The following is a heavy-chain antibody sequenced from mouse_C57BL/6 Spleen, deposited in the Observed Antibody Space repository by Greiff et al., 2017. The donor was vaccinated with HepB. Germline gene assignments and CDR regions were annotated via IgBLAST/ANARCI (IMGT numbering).Heavy chain of an antibody. CDR3: ARFYEGHFDV. V-gene: IGHV1-59*01. J-gene: IGHJ1*03. CDR2: IDPSDSYT. CDR1: GYTFTSYW. D-gene: IGHD2-3*01. Sequence: QVQLQQPGAELVRPGTSVKLSCKASGYTFTSYWMHWVKQRPGQGLEWIGVIDPSDSYTNYNQKFKGKATLTVDTSSSTAYMQLSSLTSEDSAVYYCARFYEGHFDVWGTGTTVTVAS.